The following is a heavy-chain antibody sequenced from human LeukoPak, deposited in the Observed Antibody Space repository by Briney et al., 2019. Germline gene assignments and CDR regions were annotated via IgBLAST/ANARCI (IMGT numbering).Heavy chain of an antibody. D-gene: IGHD6-19*01. V-gene: IGHV4-59*12. Sequence: SETLSLTCTVSGGSIRNYHWSWIRQPPGKGLEWIGYVYYSGSTNYNPSLKSRVTISVDTSKNQFSLKLSSVTAADTAVYYCARGGGIAVAGIMREDWGQGTLVTVSS. CDR3: ARGGGIAVAGIMRED. CDR1: GGSIRNYH. CDR2: VYYSGST. J-gene: IGHJ4*02.